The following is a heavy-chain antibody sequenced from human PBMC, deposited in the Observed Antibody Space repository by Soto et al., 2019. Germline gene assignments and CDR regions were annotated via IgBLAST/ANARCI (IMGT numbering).Heavy chain of an antibody. CDR3: ARHIGVNDLGGGYFDF. J-gene: IGHJ4*02. V-gene: IGHV3-9*01. CDR1: GFTFDDYD. CDR2: IIWNSGNI. Sequence: EVQLVESGGGLVQPGRSLRLSCAASGFTFDDYDMHWVRQGPGRGLEWVSGIIWNSGNIGYADSVKGRFTISRDNAKNSLYLQMDSLRPEDTALYYCARHIGVNDLGGGYFDFWGQGTLVTVSS. D-gene: IGHD3-10*01.